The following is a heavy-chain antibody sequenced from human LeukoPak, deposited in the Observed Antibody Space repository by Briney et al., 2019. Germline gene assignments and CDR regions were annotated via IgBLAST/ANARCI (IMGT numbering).Heavy chain of an antibody. CDR2: IYCSGST. V-gene: IGHV4-59*08. CDR3: ARAPYNWNDYAFDI. J-gene: IGHJ3*02. Sequence: SETLSLTCTVSGDSISHSYWSWIRQPPGKGLEWIGYIYCSGSTDYNPSLKSRVTILVDTSKNQFSLKLSSVTAADTAVYYCARAPYNWNDYAFDIWGQGTMVTVSS. CDR1: GDSISHSY. D-gene: IGHD1-20*01.